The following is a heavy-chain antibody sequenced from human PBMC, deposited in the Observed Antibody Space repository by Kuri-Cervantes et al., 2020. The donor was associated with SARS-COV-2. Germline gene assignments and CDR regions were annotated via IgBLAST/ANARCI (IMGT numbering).Heavy chain of an antibody. D-gene: IGHD3-3*01. V-gene: IGHV1-18*01. Sequence: ASVKVSCKASGYTFTSYGISWVRQAPGQGLEWMGWISAYNGNTNYAQKLQGRVTMTTDTSTSTAYMELRSLRSEDTAVYYCATGISLRFLEWLAAFDIWGQGTMVTVSS. CDR2: ISAYNGNT. CDR1: GYTFTSYG. CDR3: ATGISLRFLEWLAAFDI. J-gene: IGHJ3*02.